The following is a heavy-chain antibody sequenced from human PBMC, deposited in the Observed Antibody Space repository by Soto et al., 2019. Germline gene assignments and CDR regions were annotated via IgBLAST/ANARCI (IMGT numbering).Heavy chain of an antibody. D-gene: IGHD1-26*01. Sequence: QVQLVQSGAEVKKPGSSVTVSCKASGGTFSSYTISWVRQAPGQGLEWMAGISPIFGTPIYAQKFQDRVTITADDSTMTGYMEMNRLTYEDTAVYYCARVVVGSRLSLDDWGQGTLLTIFS. CDR1: GGTFSSYT. J-gene: IGHJ4*02. V-gene: IGHV1-69*01. CDR3: ARVVVGSRLSLDD. CDR2: ISPIFGTP.